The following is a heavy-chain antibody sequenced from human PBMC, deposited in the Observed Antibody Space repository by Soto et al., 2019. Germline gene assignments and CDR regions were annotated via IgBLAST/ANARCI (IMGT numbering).Heavy chain of an antibody. Sequence: GGSLRLSCAASGFTFSKYWMHWVRQAPGKGLVWVSRMNSDGSSTSYADSVEGRFTISRDNAKNTLYLQMNSLRAEDTAVYYCARDKITGLFDYWGQGTLVTVSS. D-gene: IGHD2-8*02. CDR2: MNSDGSST. J-gene: IGHJ4*02. CDR1: GFTFSKYW. V-gene: IGHV3-74*01. CDR3: ARDKITGLFDY.